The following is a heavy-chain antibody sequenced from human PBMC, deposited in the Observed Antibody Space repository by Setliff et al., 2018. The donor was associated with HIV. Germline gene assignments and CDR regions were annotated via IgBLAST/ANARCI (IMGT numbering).Heavy chain of an antibody. D-gene: IGHD3-22*01. CDR3: ARSEDYYDSSGDAFEI. V-gene: IGHV4-61*05. CDR1: GDSISGRNYY. J-gene: IGHJ3*02. CDR2: IYSSGST. Sequence: SETLSLTCSVFGDSISGRNYYWTWIRQPPGKGLEWIGYIYSSGSTHQNPSLKSRVTMSVDTSKNQFSLKLSSVTAADTAVYYCARSEDYYDSSGDAFEIWGQGTMVTVSS.